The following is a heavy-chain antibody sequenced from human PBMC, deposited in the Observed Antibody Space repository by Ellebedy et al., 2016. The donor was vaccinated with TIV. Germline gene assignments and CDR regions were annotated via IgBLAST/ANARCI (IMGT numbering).Heavy chain of an antibody. V-gene: IGHV1-46*01. D-gene: IGHD1-7*01. J-gene: IGHJ4*02. CDR3: ARDWEGNWNYDQAADY. CDR1: GYTFTSYY. CDR2: INPSGGST. Sequence: AASVKVSCKASGYTFTSYYMHWVRQAPGQGLEWMGIINPSGGSTSYAQKFQGRVTMTRDTSTSTVYMELSSLRSEDTAVYYCARDWEGNWNYDQAADYWGQGTLVTVSS.